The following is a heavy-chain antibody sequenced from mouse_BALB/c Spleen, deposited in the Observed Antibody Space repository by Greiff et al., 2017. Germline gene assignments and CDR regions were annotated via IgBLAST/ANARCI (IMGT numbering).Heavy chain of an antibody. CDR2: INPSSGYT. Sequence: VQLQESAAELARPGASVKMSCKASGYTFTSYTMHWVKQRPGQGLEWIGYINPSSGYTEYNQKFKDKTTLTADKSSSTAYMQLSSLTSEDSAVYYCARYGYAMDYWGQGTSVTVSS. J-gene: IGHJ4*01. D-gene: IGHD1-1*01. V-gene: IGHV1-4*02. CDR3: ARYGYAMDY. CDR1: GYTFTSYT.